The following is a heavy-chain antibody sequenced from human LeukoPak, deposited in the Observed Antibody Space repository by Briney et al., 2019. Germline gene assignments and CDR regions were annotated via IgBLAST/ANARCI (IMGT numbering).Heavy chain of an antibody. Sequence: GSLRLSCAASGFTFSDYGMTWIRQPPGKGLEWIGEINHSGSTNYNPSLKSRVTISVDTSKNHFSLKLRSVTAADTAVYYCARDWGTLTTTRGDYWGQGTLVTVSS. J-gene: IGHJ4*02. D-gene: IGHD1-26*01. V-gene: IGHV4-34*01. CDR2: INHSGST. CDR1: GFTFSDYG. CDR3: ARDWGTLTTTRGDY.